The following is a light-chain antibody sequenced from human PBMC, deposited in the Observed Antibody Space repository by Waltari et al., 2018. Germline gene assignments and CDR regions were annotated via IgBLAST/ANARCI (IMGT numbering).Light chain of an antibody. V-gene: IGLV1-44*01. J-gene: IGLJ2*01. Sequence: QSVLTQAPSVSGTPGQRVTIACSGSSSNPGSYPVGWYQQFPGTGPKLLIHNNNQRPSGVPDRFSGSRSGTSASLAIGGLQSEDEADYYCAAWDASLNGVVFGGGTKVTVL. CDR3: AAWDASLNGVV. CDR2: NNN. CDR1: SSNPGSYP.